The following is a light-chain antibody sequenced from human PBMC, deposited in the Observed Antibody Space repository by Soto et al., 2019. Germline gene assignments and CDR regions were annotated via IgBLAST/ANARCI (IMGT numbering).Light chain of an antibody. CDR3: KKYNSHHLN. V-gene: IGKV1-5*01. CDR1: QSIGTW. CDR2: DAS. J-gene: IGKJ4*01. Sequence: EIQVTQSPSTLAESLGDRVTITCGASQSIGTWLAWYQQKPGKAPKLMIFDASTLESGVQSRFSGSGSGTDFTLTIRRMQPDDFETYYCKKYNSHHLNFGGGHKVDIK.